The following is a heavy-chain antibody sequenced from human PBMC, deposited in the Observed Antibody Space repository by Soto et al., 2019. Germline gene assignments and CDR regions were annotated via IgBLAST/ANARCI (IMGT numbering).Heavy chain of an antibody. V-gene: IGHV3-30*18. D-gene: IGHD4-17*01. J-gene: IGHJ3*02. CDR2: ISYDGSNK. CDR1: GFTFSSYG. Sequence: QVQLVESGGGVVQPGRSLRLSCAASGFTFSSYGMHWVRQAPGKGLEWVAVISYDGSNKYYADSVKGRFTISRDNSKNTLYLQMYSLRAEDTAVYYCAKLYGDYVAVAFDIWGQGTMVTVSS. CDR3: AKLYGDYVAVAFDI.